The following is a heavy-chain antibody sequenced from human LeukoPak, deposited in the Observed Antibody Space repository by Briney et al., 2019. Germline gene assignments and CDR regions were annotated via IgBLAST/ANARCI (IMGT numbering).Heavy chain of an antibody. D-gene: IGHD3-22*01. CDR2: IYYSGST. V-gene: IGHV4-39*07. CDR3: ARGNEAITMIYFDY. Sequence: PSETLSLTCTVSGGSISSSSYYWGWIRQPPGKGLEWIGSIYYSGSTYYNPSLKSRVTISVDTSKNQFSLKLTSVTAADAAVYYCARGNEAITMIYFDYWGQGTLVTVSS. CDR1: GGSISSSSYY. J-gene: IGHJ4*02.